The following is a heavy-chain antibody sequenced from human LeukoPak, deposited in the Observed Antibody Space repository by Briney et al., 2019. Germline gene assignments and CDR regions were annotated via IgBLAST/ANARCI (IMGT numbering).Heavy chain of an antibody. CDR2: TSFDGSYK. D-gene: IGHD4-23*01. CDR3: AKDSYGGNSPY. V-gene: IGHV3-30*18. J-gene: IGHJ4*02. CDR1: GFTFSSYG. Sequence: GGSLRLSCAASGFTFSSYGMHWVRQAPGKGLEWVAMTSFDGSYKNYADSVKGRFAISRDNSKNTLYLQMNSLRAEDTAVYYCAKDSYGGNSPYWGQGTLVTVSS.